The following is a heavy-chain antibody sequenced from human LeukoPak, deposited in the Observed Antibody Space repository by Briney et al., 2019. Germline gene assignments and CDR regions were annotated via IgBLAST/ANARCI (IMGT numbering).Heavy chain of an antibody. J-gene: IGHJ4*02. CDR1: GGTFSSYA. D-gene: IGHD3-10*01. V-gene: IGHV1-69*13. CDR2: IIPIFGTA. CDR3: ARIDSSGYYYGSGSPH. Sequence: SVKVSCRASGGTFSSYAISWVRQAPGQGLEWMGGIIPIFGTANYAQKFQGRVTITADESTSTAYMELSSLRSEDTAVYYCARIDSSGYYYGSGSPHWGQGTLVTVSS.